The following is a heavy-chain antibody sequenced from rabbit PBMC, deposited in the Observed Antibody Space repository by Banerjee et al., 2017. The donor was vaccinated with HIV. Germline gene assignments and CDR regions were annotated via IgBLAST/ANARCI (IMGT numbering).Heavy chain of an antibody. CDR1: GFSFSSSYY. V-gene: IGHV1S40*01. Sequence: QSLEESGGGLVQPEGSLTLTCTASGFSFSSSYYICWVRQAPGKGLEWIACIYGGGNIIYYASWAKGRFTISKTSSTTVTLQMTSLTAADTATYFCARDLVAVIGWNFNLWGPGTLVTVS. J-gene: IGHJ4*01. CDR3: ARDLVAVIGWNFNL. D-gene: IGHD1-1*01. CDR2: IYGGGNII.